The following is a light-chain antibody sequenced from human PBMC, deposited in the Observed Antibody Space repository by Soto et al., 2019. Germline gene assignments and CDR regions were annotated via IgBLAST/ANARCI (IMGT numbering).Light chain of an antibody. CDR3: QHYNIFSPWT. V-gene: IGKV1-5*03. Sequence: DIQMTQSPSTLSASVGDRVIITCRASQNINSRLAWYQQKPGKAPKLLIYKASNLESGVPSRFSGSESGTEFTLTISSLQPDDFATYYCQHYNIFSPWTFGQGTKVDIK. J-gene: IGKJ1*01. CDR2: KAS. CDR1: QNINSR.